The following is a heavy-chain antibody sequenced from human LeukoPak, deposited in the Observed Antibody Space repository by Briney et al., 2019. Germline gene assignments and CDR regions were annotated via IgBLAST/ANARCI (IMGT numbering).Heavy chain of an antibody. CDR2: IYTSGST. J-gene: IGHJ3*02. V-gene: IGHV4-61*02. Sequence: KPSQTLSLTCTVSGGSISSGSYYWSWIRQPDGKGLEWIGRIYTSGSTNYNPSLKSRVTISVDTSKNQFSLKLSSVTAADTAVYYCARTTRLPYCSSTSCYTGNRGAFDIWGQGTMVTVSS. CDR1: GGSISSGSYY. D-gene: IGHD2-2*02. CDR3: ARTTRLPYCSSTSCYTGNRGAFDI.